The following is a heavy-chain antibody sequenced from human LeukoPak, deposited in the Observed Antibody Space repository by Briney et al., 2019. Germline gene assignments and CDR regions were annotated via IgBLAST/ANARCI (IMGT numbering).Heavy chain of an antibody. D-gene: IGHD3-10*01. CDR2: THPSGNT. V-gene: IGHV4-4*09. CDR1: GGSNNSYY. J-gene: IGHJ4*02. Sequence: SETLSLTCTVSGGSNNSYYWSWIRQPPGKGLEWIGYTHPSGNTNYSPSLKSRVTISIDMSRNQFSLKLSSVTAADTAVYYCARSHMVRGIDYWGQGTLVTVSS. CDR3: ARSHMVRGIDY.